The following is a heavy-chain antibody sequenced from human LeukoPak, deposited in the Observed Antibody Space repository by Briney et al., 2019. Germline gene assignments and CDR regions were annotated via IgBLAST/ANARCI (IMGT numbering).Heavy chain of an antibody. CDR3: AKDTGYSSDGPDY. J-gene: IGHJ4*02. V-gene: IGHV3-23*01. CDR1: GFTFSSYA. CDR2: ISGSGGST. Sequence: GGSLRLSCAASGFTFSSYAMSWVHQAPGKGLEWVSAISGSGGSTYYADSVKGRFTISRDNSKNTLYLQMNSLRAEDTAVYYCAKDTGYSSDGPDYWGQGTLVTVSS. D-gene: IGHD6-25*01.